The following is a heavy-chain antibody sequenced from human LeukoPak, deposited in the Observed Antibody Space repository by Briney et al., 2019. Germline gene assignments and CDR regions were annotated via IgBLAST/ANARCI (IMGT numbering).Heavy chain of an antibody. CDR1: GFTFSDYY. CDR3: ASDSYSSGWYLDY. CDR2: ISSSGSTI. D-gene: IGHD6-19*01. J-gene: IGHJ4*02. Sequence: GGSLRLSCAASGFTFSDYYMSWIRQAPGKGLEWVSYISSSGSTIYYADSVKGRFTISRDNAKNSLYLQMNSLRAEDTAVYYCASDSYSSGWYLDYWGQGTLVTVSS. V-gene: IGHV3-11*01.